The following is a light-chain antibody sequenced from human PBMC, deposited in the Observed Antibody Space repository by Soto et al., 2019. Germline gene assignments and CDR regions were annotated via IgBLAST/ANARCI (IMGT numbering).Light chain of an antibody. CDR2: GAS. Sequence: DIQLTQSPSFLSASVGDRVTITCRASQGINHYVAWYQQKPGKAPKCLIYGASALKSGVPSRFSGSGSWAEFTPSTSSLQPEDVATYYCQHVYSYPLTVGGGTRVEI. J-gene: IGKJ4*01. CDR1: QGINHY. CDR3: QHVYSYPLT. V-gene: IGKV1-9*01.